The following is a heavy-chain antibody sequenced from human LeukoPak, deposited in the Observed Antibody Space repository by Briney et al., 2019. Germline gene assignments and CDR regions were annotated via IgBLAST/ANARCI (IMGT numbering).Heavy chain of an antibody. CDR2: IHFSGTV. V-gene: IGHV4-31*11. CDR3: SGGNDDSNIHQ. D-gene: IGHD3-22*01. CDR1: GASVTATNYY. J-gene: IGHJ1*01. Sequence: SQTLSLTCEVSGASVTATNYYWTWIRQRPGKGPEWIGHIHFSGTVYYSPSLQSRASISRDASKNHYSRRLSSLTAPHTAVYFCSGGNDDSNIHQGGQGTLVALST.